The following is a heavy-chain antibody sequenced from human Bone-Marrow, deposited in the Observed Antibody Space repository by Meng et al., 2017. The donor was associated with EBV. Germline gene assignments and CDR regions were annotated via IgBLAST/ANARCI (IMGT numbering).Heavy chain of an antibody. CDR1: GCFIGSFSY. J-gene: IGHJ5*02. Sequence: SGRGKWNLWESLSFTFTVSGCFIGSFSYWGGIRQPPGGGLEWIGSVHYTVGPSYSPPLKSRVTVSVDTSKNQFSLNLSSVTAADTAVYYCARFPGPFNWFDPWGQGTLVTVSS. V-gene: IGHV4-38-2*02. CDR3: ARFPGPFNWFDP. CDR2: VHYTVGP.